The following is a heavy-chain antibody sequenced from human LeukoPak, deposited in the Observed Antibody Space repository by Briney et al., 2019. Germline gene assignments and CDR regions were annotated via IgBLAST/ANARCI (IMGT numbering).Heavy chain of an antibody. CDR3: ATDGDYYDSSGYSY. J-gene: IGHJ4*02. D-gene: IGHD3-22*01. CDR2: FDPEDGET. V-gene: IGHV1-24*01. Sequence: ASVKVSCRVSGYTLTELSMHWVRQAPGKGLEWMGGFDPEDGETIYAKKFQGRVTMTEDTSTDTAYMELSSLRSEDTAVYYCATDGDYYDSSGYSYWGQGTLVTVSS. CDR1: GYTLTELS.